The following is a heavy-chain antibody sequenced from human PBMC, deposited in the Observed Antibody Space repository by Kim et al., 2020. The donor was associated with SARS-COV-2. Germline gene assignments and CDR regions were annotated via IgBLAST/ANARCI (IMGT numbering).Heavy chain of an antibody. D-gene: IGHD3-3*01. V-gene: IGHV3-30*18. CDR1: GFTFSSYG. CDR3: AKQADLEWLGWGGMDV. J-gene: IGHJ6*02. Sequence: GGSLRLSCAASGFTFSSYGMHWVRQAPGKGLEWVAVISYDGSNKYYADSVKGRFTISRDNSKNTLYLQMNSLRAEDTAVYYCAKQADLEWLGWGGMDVWGQGTTVTVSS. CDR2: ISYDGSNK.